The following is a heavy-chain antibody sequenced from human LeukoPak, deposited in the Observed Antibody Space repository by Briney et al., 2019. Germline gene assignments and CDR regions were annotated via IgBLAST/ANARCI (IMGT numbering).Heavy chain of an antibody. Sequence: PGGSLRLSCAASGFTFSSYGMHWVRQAPGKGLEWVAFIRYDGSNKYYADSVKGRFTISRDNSKNTLYLQMNSLKTEDTAVYYCTTEAFFDWLQYPDYWGQGTLVTVSS. D-gene: IGHD3/OR15-3a*01. CDR3: TTEAFFDWLQYPDY. CDR1: GFTFSSYG. V-gene: IGHV3-30*02. CDR2: IRYDGSNK. J-gene: IGHJ4*02.